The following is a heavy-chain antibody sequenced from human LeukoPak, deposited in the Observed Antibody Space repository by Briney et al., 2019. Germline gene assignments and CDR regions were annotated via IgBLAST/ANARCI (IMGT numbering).Heavy chain of an antibody. V-gene: IGHV5-51*01. D-gene: IGHD6-13*01. Sequence: GESLKISCKGSGYSFTSYWIAWVRQMPGKGLEWMGMIYPGDSDTRYSPSFQGQVTISADKSINTAYVQWSSLKASDTAMYYCAVGLCITPPGTFDYWGRGTLVTVSS. CDR2: IYPGDSDT. J-gene: IGHJ4*02. CDR1: GYSFTSYW. CDR3: AVGLCITPPGTFDY.